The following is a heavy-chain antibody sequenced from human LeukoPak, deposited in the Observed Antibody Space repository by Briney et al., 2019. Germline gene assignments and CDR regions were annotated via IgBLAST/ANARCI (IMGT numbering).Heavy chain of an antibody. D-gene: IGHD3-10*01. CDR3: ARGRSYGSGKYYFDY. V-gene: IGHV3-11*01. CDR1: GFTFSDYY. J-gene: IGHJ4*02. CDR2: ISSSGSTI. Sequence: GGSLRLSCAASGFTFSDYYMSWIRQAPGKGLEWVSYISSSGSTIYYADSVKGRFTISRDNAKNSLYLQMNSLRAEDTALYHCARGRSYGSGKYYFDYWGQGTLVTVSS.